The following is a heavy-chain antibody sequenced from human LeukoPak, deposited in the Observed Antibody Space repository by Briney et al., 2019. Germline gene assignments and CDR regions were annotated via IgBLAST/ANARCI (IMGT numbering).Heavy chain of an antibody. Sequence: GGSLRLSCAASGFTFSSYAMTWVRQAPGRGLEWVSAISGNGGTTYYADSVKGRFTISRDNSKNTLYLQMNSLRAEDTAVYYCARTASSGYFYFDSWGQGTLVTVSS. D-gene: IGHD3-22*01. V-gene: IGHV3-23*01. J-gene: IGHJ4*02. CDR1: GFTFSSYA. CDR3: ARTASSGYFYFDS. CDR2: ISGNGGTT.